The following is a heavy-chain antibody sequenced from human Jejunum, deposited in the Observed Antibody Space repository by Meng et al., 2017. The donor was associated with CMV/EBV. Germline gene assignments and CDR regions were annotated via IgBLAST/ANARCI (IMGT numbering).Heavy chain of an antibody. J-gene: IGHJ4*02. CDR1: GAPFSGY. V-gene: IGHV4-34*01. Sequence: QEHPQQWGAGLLKPSETLSLTCGVYGAPFSGYWSWVRQPPGKGLEWIGEITHSGSTNYNVSLKSRVTISIDTSKNQFSLKLSSVTATDTAVYYCAPGFRSWSGSYSSWGQGTLVTVSS. D-gene: IGHD1-26*01. CDR3: APGFRSWSGSYSS. CDR2: ITHSGST.